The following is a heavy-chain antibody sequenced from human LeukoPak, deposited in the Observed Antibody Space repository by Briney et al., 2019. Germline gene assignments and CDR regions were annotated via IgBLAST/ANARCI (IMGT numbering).Heavy chain of an antibody. D-gene: IGHD3-22*01. J-gene: IGHJ4*02. V-gene: IGHV1-24*01. CDR1: GYTFTSYY. CDR3: ARGHSYYDSSGYSPLEY. CDR2: FDPEDGET. Sequence: ASVKVSCKASGYTFTSYYMHWVRQAPGKGLEWMGGFDPEDGETIYAQKFQGRVTMTEDTSTDTAYMELSSLRSEDTAVYYCARGHSYYDSSGYSPLEYWGQGTLVTVSS.